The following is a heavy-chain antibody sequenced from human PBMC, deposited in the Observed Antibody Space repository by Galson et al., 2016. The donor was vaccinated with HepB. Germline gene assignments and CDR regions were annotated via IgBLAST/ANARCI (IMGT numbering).Heavy chain of an antibody. D-gene: IGHD2-21*02. CDR1: GFTFSSYG. V-gene: IGHV3-30*02. CDR2: IWYDGSKK. J-gene: IGHJ4*02. Sequence: SLRLSCAASGFTFSSYGMHWVRQAPCKGLEWVAFIWYDGSKKYYADSVKGRFTISRDNSKNTVHLQMNSLRPEDTAVYYCAKVCGGDCPEGDYWGQGTLVAVSS. CDR3: AKVCGGDCPEGDY.